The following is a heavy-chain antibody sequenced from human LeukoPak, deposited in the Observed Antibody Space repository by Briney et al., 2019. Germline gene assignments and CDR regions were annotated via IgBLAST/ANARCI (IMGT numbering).Heavy chain of an antibody. CDR1: GFTFSNAW. V-gene: IGHV4-4*02. CDR3: ARTSGYGDYYFDY. D-gene: IGHD4-17*01. J-gene: IGHJ4*02. Sequence: GSLRLSCAASGFTFSNAWMSWVRQAPGKGLEWIGEIFHTGSANYNPSLKSRVNMSVDKSKMEYSLKVSSVTAADTAVYYCARTSGYGDYYFDYWGQGALVSVSS. CDR2: IFHTGSA.